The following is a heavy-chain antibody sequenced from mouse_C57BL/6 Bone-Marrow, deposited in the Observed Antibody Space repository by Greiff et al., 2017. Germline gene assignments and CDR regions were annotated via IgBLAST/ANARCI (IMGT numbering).Heavy chain of an antibody. D-gene: IGHD1-1*01. CDR1: GFTFSSYG. J-gene: IGHJ4*01. V-gene: IGHV5-6*01. CDR2: ISSGGSYT. CDR3: ARPTVYYAMDY. Sequence: EVKLMESGGDLVKPGGSLKLSCAASGFTFSSYGMSWVRQTPDKRLEWVATISSGGSYTYYPDSVKGRFTISIDNAKTTLYLQMSSLKSEDTAMYYCARPTVYYAMDYWGQGTSVTVSS.